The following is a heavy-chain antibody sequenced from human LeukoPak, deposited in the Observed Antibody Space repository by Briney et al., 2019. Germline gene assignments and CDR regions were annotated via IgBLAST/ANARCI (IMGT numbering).Heavy chain of an antibody. CDR1: GGSISSYY. CDR3: ATTQPEYCSGGSCSDAFDI. CDR2: IYYSGST. V-gene: IGHV4-59*08. D-gene: IGHD2-15*01. Sequence: SETLSLTCTVSGGSISSYYWSWIRQPPGKGLEWIGYIYYSGSTNYNPSLKSRVTISVDTSKNQFSLKLSSVTAADTAVYYCATTQPEYCSGGSCSDAFDIWGQGTMVTVSS. J-gene: IGHJ3*02.